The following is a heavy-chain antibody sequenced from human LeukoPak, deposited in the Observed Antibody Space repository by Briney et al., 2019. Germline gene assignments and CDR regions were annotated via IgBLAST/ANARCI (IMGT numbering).Heavy chain of an antibody. J-gene: IGHJ4*02. Sequence: SETLSLTCAVYGGSFSGYYWSWTRQPPGKGLEWIGEINHSGSTNYNPSLKSRVTISVDTSKNQFSLKLSSVTAADTVVYYCASWRRGYPIPYDYWGQGTLVTVSS. D-gene: IGHD3-22*01. V-gene: IGHV4-34*01. CDR1: GGSFSGYY. CDR2: INHSGST. CDR3: ASWRRGYPIPYDY.